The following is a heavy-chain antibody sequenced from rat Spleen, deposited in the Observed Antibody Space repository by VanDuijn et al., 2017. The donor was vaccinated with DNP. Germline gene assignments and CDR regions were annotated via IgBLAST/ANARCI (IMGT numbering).Heavy chain of an antibody. Sequence: EVQLQESGPGLVKPSQSLSLTCSVTGYSITSSYRWNWIRKFPGNKMEWIGHISYTDIANYHPSLKSRVSITRDTLKNQVFLHLNSVTFEDTATYYCASPIATISYWGQGVMVTVSS. CDR3: ASPIATISY. J-gene: IGHJ2*01. D-gene: IGHD1-2*01. CDR2: ISYTDIA. CDR1: GYSITSSY. V-gene: IGHV3-1*01.